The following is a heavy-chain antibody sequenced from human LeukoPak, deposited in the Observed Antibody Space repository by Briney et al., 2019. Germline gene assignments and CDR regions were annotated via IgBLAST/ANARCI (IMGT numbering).Heavy chain of an antibody. J-gene: IGHJ6*03. CDR1: GFTFSDYY. CDR2: ISSSGSTI. Sequence: GGSLRLSCAASGFTFSDYYMSWIRQAPGKGLEWVSYISSSGSTIYYTDSAKGRFTVSRDNAKNSLYLQMNSLRAEDTAVYYCARGQDYSYYYYMDVWGKGTTVTVSS. CDR3: ARGQDYSYYYYMDV. V-gene: IGHV3-11*04.